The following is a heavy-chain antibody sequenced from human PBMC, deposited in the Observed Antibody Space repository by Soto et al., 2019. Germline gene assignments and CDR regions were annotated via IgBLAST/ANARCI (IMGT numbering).Heavy chain of an antibody. CDR3: ARARVTGHNYDSRTTLGY. D-gene: IGHD3-22*01. V-gene: IGHV1-2*04. Sequence: ASVKVSFKASGYTFTGYYMHWLRQAPGQGLEWMGWINPNSGGTNYAQKFQGWVTMTRDTSISTAYMELSRLRSDDTAVYYCARARVTGHNYDSRTTLGYWGQGTLVTAPQ. J-gene: IGHJ4*02. CDR2: INPNSGGT. CDR1: GYTFTGYY.